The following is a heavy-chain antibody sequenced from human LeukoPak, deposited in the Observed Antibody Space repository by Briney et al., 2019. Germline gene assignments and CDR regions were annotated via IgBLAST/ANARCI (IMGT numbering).Heavy chain of an antibody. V-gene: IGHV3-11*01. J-gene: IGHJ4*02. CDR2: IGGSGSVV. Sequence: PGGSLTLSCVASVFTFSDYYMSWIRLTPGEGLEWVSYIGGSGSVVHYADSVKGRFTISRDNAKKSLYLQMDSLRADDTAVYYCASGGGYSSGWYGYWGQGTLVTVSS. CDR3: ASGGGYSSGWYGY. CDR1: VFTFSDYY. D-gene: IGHD6-13*01.